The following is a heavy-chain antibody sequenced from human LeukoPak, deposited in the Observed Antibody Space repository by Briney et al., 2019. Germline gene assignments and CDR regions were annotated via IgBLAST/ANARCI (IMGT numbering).Heavy chain of an antibody. V-gene: IGHV4-59*01. CDR3: ARAPYYYDTYFDY. J-gene: IGHJ4*02. CDR2: IYDSGST. Sequence: KPSETLSLTCIVSGGSISSYYWIWIRQPPGKGPEWIGYIYDSGSTNFNPSLKSRVTISLDASKNQFSLNLTSVTAADTAVYYCARAPYYYDTYFDYWGQGTLVTVSS. CDR1: GGSISSYY. D-gene: IGHD3-22*01.